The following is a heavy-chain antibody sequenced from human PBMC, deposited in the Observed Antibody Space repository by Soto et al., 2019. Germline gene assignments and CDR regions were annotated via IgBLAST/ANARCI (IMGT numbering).Heavy chain of an antibody. CDR2: ISAYNGNI. V-gene: IGHV1-18*04. J-gene: IGHJ4*02. Sequence: ASVKVSFKASGYTFTSYGISWVRQAPGQGLEWMGWISAYNGNINYAQKLQGRVTMTTDTSTSTAYMELRSLRSDDTAVYYCARDLGIAAAGRPPALLGYWGQGTLVTVSS. D-gene: IGHD6-13*01. CDR1: GYTFTSYG. CDR3: ARDLGIAAAGRPPALLGY.